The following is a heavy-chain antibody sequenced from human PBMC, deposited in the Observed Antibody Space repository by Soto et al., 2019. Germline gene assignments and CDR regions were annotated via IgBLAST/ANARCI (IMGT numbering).Heavy chain of an antibody. J-gene: IGHJ4*02. CDR2: INPNSGAT. D-gene: IGHD5-12*01. V-gene: IGHV1-2*02. Sequence: ASVTVSCKASGYTFTGYYIHWVRQAPGQGLEWMGWINPNSGATNQAQKFQGRVTMARDTSISTAYMELSRLTSDDTAVYYCARDAVSTIGDFDYWGQGTLVTVSS. CDR1: GYTFTGYY. CDR3: ARDAVSTIGDFDY.